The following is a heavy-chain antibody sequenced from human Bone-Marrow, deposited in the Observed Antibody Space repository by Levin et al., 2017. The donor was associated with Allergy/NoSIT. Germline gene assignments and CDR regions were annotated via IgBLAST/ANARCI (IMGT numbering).Heavy chain of an antibody. Sequence: KTSETLSLTCTVSGASISTHYWSWIRQPPGKGLEWIGYMYYNGIPTYNPSLKSRATISVDTSMNQFSLRLTSVTAADTAVYYCARDRSGIVTWDYFEYWGQGALVTVSS. CDR3: ARDRSGIVTWDYFEY. D-gene: IGHD2/OR15-2a*01. CDR2: MYYNGIP. J-gene: IGHJ4*02. V-gene: IGHV4-59*11. CDR1: GASISTHY.